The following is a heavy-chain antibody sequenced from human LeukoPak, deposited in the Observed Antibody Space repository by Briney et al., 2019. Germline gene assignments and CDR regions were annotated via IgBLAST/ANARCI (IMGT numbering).Heavy chain of an antibody. V-gene: IGHV1-18*01. Sequence: ASVKVSCKASGYTFTSYGISWVRQAPGQGLEWMGWISAYNGNTNYAQKLQGRVTMTTDTSTSTAYMELRSLRSDDTAVYYCARDRGITIFGVVISVYYYYYGMDVWGQGTTVTVSS. D-gene: IGHD3-3*01. CDR2: ISAYNGNT. CDR1: GYTFTSYG. J-gene: IGHJ6*02. CDR3: ARDRGITIFGVVISVYYYYYGMDV.